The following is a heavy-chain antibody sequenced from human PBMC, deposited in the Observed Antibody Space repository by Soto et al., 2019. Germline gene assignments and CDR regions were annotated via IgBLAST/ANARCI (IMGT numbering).Heavy chain of an antibody. CDR2: INGGDDNT. D-gene: IGHD6-19*01. CDR1: GFTFSSYA. CDR3: VKVRYNSGGRGDWFDP. V-gene: IGHV3-23*01. J-gene: IGHJ5*02. Sequence: PGGSLRLSCAASGFTFSSYAMSWVRQAPGKGLEWVSTINGGDDNTYYTDSVKGRSTISRDNSKNTVYLQMNSLRVEDTALYYCVKVRYNSGGRGDWFDPWGQGTLVTVSS.